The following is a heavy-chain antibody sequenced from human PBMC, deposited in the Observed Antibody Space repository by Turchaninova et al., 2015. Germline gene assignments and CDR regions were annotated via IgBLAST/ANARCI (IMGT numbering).Heavy chain of an antibody. CDR2: TYYRAKWYN. D-gene: IGHD4-11*01. Sequence: QVQLQQSGPGLVKPSQTLSLTCAISGDSVSSNSAAWNWISKSPSRGLAWRGRTYYRAKWYNYYAVSLKSRITINPDTSKNQFSLELNSVTPEDTAVYYCSLALNYEYCYGMDVWGQGTTVTVSS. CDR1: GDSVSSNSAA. V-gene: IGHV6-1*01. CDR3: SLALNYEYCYGMDV. J-gene: IGHJ6*02.